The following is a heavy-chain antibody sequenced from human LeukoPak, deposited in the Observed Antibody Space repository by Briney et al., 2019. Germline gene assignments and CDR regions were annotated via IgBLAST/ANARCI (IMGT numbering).Heavy chain of an antibody. CDR3: ARVSYYDSSEAFDT. J-gene: IGHJ3*02. Sequence: ASVKVSCKASGYTFTGYYMHWVRQAPGQGLEWMGWINPNSGGTNYAQKFQGRVTMTRDTSIGTAYMELSRLRSDDTAVYYCARVSYYDSSEAFDTGGKGTMVTVS. CDR2: INPNSGGT. CDR1: GYTFTGYY. D-gene: IGHD3-22*01. V-gene: IGHV1-2*02.